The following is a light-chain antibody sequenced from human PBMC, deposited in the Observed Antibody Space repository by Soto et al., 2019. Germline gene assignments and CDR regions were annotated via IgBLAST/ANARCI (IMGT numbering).Light chain of an antibody. Sequence: EIVLTQSPATLSLSPGERATLSCRASQSVTSSYLAWYPQKPGQAPMLLIYGASSRATGIPDRFSGSGSGIDFTITISRPELEDFAVYYCQQYGSSPGYSFGQGTKLEIK. CDR3: QQYGSSPGYS. J-gene: IGKJ2*01. CDR2: GAS. CDR1: QSVTSSY. V-gene: IGKV3-20*01.